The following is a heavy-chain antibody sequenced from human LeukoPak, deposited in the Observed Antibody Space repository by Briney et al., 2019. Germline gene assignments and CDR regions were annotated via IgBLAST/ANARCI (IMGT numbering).Heavy chain of an antibody. CDR3: AGHPEMATIDY. CDR2: IYYSGST. CDR1: GGSISSSSYY. Sequence: SETLSLTCTVSGGSISSSSYYWGWIRQPPGKGLEWIGSIYYSGSTYYNPSLKSRVTISVDTSKNQFSLKLSSVTAADTAVYYCAGHPEMATIDYWGQGTLVTVSS. D-gene: IGHD5-24*01. V-gene: IGHV4-39*01. J-gene: IGHJ4*02.